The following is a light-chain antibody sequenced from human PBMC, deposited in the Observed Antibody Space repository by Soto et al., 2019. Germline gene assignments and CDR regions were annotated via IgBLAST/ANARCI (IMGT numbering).Light chain of an antibody. CDR2: KAS. J-gene: IGKJ5*01. V-gene: IGKV1-5*03. CDR1: QSISSW. Sequence: DIQMTQSPSTLSASVGDRVTIICRASQSISSWLAWYQQKGGKAPKLLISKASNLDSGVPSRFSGSGSGTEFNLTISSVQPEDFATYFCQQSYMDPITFGQGTRLEIK. CDR3: QQSYMDPIT.